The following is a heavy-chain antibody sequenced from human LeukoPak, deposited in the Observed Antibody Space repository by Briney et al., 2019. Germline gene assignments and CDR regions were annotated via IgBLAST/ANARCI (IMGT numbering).Heavy chain of an antibody. CDR3: ATPGDLYYYGSGSSLGY. V-gene: IGHV3-21*01. J-gene: IGHJ4*02. D-gene: IGHD3-10*01. Sequence: GGSLRLSCAASGFTFSSYSMNWVRQAPGKGLEWASSISSSSSYIYYADSVKGRFTISRDNAKNSLYLQMNSLRAEDTAVYYCATPGDLYYYGSGSSLGYWGQGTLVTVSS. CDR1: GFTFSSYS. CDR2: ISSSSSYI.